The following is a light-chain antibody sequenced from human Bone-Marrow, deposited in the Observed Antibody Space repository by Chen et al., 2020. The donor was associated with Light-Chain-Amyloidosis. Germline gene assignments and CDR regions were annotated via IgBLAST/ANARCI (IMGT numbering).Light chain of an antibody. CDR2: IDT. V-gene: IGLV3-25*03. J-gene: IGLJ2*01. CDR3: QSADSSGTYEVI. CDR1: DLPTKY. Sequence: SYELTQPPSVSVSPGQTARITCSGDDLPTKYAYWYQQKPGQAPVLVIHIDTERPSGISKRFSGSSSGTTATLTISGVQAEDEADDHCQSADSSGTYEVIFGGGTKLTVL.